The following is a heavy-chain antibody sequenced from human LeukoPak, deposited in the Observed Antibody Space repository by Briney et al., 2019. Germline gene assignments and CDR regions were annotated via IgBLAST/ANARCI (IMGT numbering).Heavy chain of an antibody. D-gene: IGHD3-22*01. CDR3: AHGSGFHFEY. Sequence: GGSLRLSCAVSGLTLSDVWMNWIRQAPGKGLEWVGLIKSKTDGGTTDFAAPVKGRFTISRDVSKNLLYLQMNSLTSEDTAVYFCAHGSGFHFEYWGQGTLVTVSS. V-gene: IGHV3-15*07. CDR1: GLTLSDVW. CDR2: IKSKTDGGTT. J-gene: IGHJ4*02.